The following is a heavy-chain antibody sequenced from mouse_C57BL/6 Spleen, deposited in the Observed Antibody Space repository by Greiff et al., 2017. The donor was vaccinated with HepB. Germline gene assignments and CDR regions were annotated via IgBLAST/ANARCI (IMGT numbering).Heavy chain of an antibody. CDR2: IDPEDGET. CDR1: GFNIKDYY. D-gene: IGHD1-1*01. CDR3: STTVEGMFAY. Sequence: EVQVVESGAELVKPGASVKLSCTASGFNIKDYYMHWVKQRTEQGLEWIGRIDPEDGETKYAPKFQGKATITADTSSYTAYLQLSSLTSEDTAVYYCSTTVEGMFAYWGQGTLVTVSA. V-gene: IGHV14-2*01. J-gene: IGHJ3*01.